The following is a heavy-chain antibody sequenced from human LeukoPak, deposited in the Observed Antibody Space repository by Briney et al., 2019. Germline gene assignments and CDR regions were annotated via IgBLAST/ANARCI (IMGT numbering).Heavy chain of an antibody. D-gene: IGHD6-13*01. CDR3: ARSPGCRIAAAGSFDY. CDR1: GYTFTSYY. J-gene: IGHJ4*02. CDR2: INPSGGST. Sequence: ASVKVSCKASGYTFTSYYMHWVRQAPGQGLEWMGIINPSGGSTSYAQKFQGRVTMTRDMSTSTVYMELSSLRSEDTAVYYCARSPGCRIAAAGSFDYWGQGTLVTVSS. V-gene: IGHV1-46*01.